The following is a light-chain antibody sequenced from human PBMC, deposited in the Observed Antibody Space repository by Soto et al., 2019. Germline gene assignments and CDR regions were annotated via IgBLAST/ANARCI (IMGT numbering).Light chain of an antibody. J-gene: IGLJ2*01. Sequence: QSVLTQPASVSGSPGQSITISCTGTSSDVGGYNYVSWYQQHPGKAPKLMIYDVSNRPSGVSNRFYGSKAGNTASLTISGRPAEDEADYYCSSYTSSSTVFGGGTKLAV. CDR2: DVS. V-gene: IGLV2-14*01. CDR3: SSYTSSSTV. CDR1: SSDVGGYNY.